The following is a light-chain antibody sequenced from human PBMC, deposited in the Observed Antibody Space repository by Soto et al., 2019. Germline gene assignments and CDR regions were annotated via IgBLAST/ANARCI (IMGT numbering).Light chain of an antibody. CDR1: QSVAGN. Sequence: EIVMTQSPATLSVSPGERATLSCRASQSVAGNLAWYQQKPGQAPRLLIYGASTRATGIPARFSGSGSGTEFTLTISSLQSEDFAVYYCPQYNNWPPITFGGGTKVEIK. V-gene: IGKV3-15*01. CDR2: GAS. J-gene: IGKJ4*01. CDR3: PQYNNWPPIT.